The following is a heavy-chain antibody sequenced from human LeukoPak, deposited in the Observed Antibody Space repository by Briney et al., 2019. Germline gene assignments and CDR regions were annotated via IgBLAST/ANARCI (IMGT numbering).Heavy chain of an antibody. J-gene: IGHJ4*02. CDR3: ARDYCSSTSCYPDY. CDR1: GFTFSSYA. Sequence: GGSLRLSCAASGFTFSSYAMNWVRQAPGKGLEWVSVISSSSSTIYYADSVKGRFTISRDNAKNSLYLQMNSLRAEDTAVYYCARDYCSSTSCYPDYWGQGTLVTVSS. V-gene: IGHV3-48*01. D-gene: IGHD2-2*01. CDR2: ISSSSSTI.